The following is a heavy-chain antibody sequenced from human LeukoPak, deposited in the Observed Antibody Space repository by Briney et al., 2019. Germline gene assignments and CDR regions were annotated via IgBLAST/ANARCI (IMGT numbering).Heavy chain of an antibody. D-gene: IGHD3-22*01. CDR1: GFTFSSYS. Sequence: GGSLRLSCAASGFTFSSYSMNWVRQAPGKGLEWVSSISSSSSYIYYADSVKGRFTISRDNAKNSLYLQMNSLRAEDTAVYYCVRDDDRPDNGLGYWGQGTLVTVSS. J-gene: IGHJ4*02. V-gene: IGHV3-21*01. CDR3: VRDDDRPDNGLGY. CDR2: ISSSSSYI.